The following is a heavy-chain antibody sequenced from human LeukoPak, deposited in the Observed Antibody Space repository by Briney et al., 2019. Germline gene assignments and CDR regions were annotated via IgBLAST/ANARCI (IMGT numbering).Heavy chain of an antibody. CDR1: GYTFSSSY. J-gene: IGHJ4*02. D-gene: IGHD1-26*01. V-gene: IGHV1-46*01. Sequence: AASVKVSCKASGYTFSSSYVHWVRQAPGQGLEWMGIISPSGGTTTYAQKFQGRVTMTRDTSTSTVYMELSRLTSDDTAVYYCTRGYSNSGNDWGQGTLVTVSS. CDR3: TRGYSNSGND. CDR2: ISPSGGTT.